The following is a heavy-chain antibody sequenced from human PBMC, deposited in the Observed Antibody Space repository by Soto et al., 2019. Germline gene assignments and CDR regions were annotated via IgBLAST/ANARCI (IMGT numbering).Heavy chain of an antibody. D-gene: IGHD2-15*01. CDR1: GFTFSSYG. CDR3: AKASEYCSGGNCYEYFDY. Sequence: GGSLRLSCAASGFTFSSYGMHWVRQAPVKGLGWVAVISYDGSNKYYADSVKGRFTISRDNSKNTLYLQMNSLRAEDTAVYYCAKASEYCSGGNCYEYFDYWGQGTLVTVSS. CDR2: ISYDGSNK. J-gene: IGHJ4*02. V-gene: IGHV3-30*18.